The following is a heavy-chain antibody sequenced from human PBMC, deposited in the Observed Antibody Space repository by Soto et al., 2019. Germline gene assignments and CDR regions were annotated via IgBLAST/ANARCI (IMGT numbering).Heavy chain of an antibody. V-gene: IGHV3-48*01. CDR2: ISSSSSTI. CDR1: GFTFSSYW. Sequence: PGGSLRLSCAASGFTFSSYWMNWVRKAPGKGLEWVSYISSSSSTIYYADSVKGRFTISRDNAKNSLYLQMNSLRAEDTAVYYCARDGYSYGFHFDYWDQGTLVTVSS. CDR3: ARDGYSYGFHFDY. D-gene: IGHD5-18*01. J-gene: IGHJ4*02.